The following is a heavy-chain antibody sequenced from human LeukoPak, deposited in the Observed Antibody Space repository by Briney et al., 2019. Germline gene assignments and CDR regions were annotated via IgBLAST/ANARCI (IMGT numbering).Heavy chain of an antibody. V-gene: IGHV3-23*01. CDR3: AKSPTDYGDSSFDY. CDR1: GFTFSSYA. Sequence: AGGSLRLSCAASGFTFSSYAMSWVRQAPGKGLEWVSAISGSSGSTYYADSVKGRFTISRDNSKNTLYLQMNSLRAEDTAVYYCAKSPTDYGDSSFDYWGQGTLVTVSS. D-gene: IGHD4-17*01. CDR2: ISGSSGST. J-gene: IGHJ4*02.